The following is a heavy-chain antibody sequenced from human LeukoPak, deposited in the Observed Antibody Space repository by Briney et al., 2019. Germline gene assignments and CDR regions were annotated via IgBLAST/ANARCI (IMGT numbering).Heavy chain of an antibody. D-gene: IGHD3-22*01. CDR3: TRGSIAYYYMDV. J-gene: IGHJ6*03. V-gene: IGHV4-34*01. Sequence: SETLSLTCAVYGGSFSGYYWSWIRQTPGKGLEWIGEINHSGSTNYNPSLKSRVTISVDTSKNQFSLKLSSVTAADTAVYYCTRGSIAYYYMDVWGKGTTVTISS. CDR2: INHSGST. CDR1: GGSFSGYY.